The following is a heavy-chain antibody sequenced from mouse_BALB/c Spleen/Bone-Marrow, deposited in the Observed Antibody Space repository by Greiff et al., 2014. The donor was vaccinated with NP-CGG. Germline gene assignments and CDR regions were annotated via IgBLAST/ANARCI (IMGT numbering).Heavy chain of an antibody. Sequence: QVQLQQSGPGLVAPSQSLSITCTVSGFSLTNYGVHWVRQPPGKGLGWLGVIWADGSTNYNSALMSRLSISKDNSKSQVFFKMNGLQTDDTAMYYCARITTATGAMDYWGQGTSVTVSS. V-gene: IGHV2-9*02. J-gene: IGHJ4*01. CDR2: IWADGST. CDR3: ARITTATGAMDY. CDR1: GFSLTNYG. D-gene: IGHD1-2*01.